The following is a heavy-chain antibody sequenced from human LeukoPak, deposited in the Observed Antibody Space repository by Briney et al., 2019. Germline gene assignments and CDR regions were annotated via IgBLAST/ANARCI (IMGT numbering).Heavy chain of an antibody. J-gene: IGHJ5*02. CDR3: ARDGSGSYYNVRSWFDP. CDR2: ISSSSSYI. D-gene: IGHD3-10*01. V-gene: IGHV3-21*01. Sequence: GGSLRLSCAASGFTFSSYWMHWVRQAPGKGLEWVSSISSSSSYIYYADSVKGRFTISRDNAKNSLYLQMNSLRAEDTAVYYCARDGSGSYYNVRSWFDPWGQGTLVTVSS. CDR1: GFTFSSYW.